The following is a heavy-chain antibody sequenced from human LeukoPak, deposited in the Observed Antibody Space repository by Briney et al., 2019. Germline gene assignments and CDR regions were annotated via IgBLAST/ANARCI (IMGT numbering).Heavy chain of an antibody. J-gene: IGHJ4*02. V-gene: IGHV3-48*04. CDR1: GFTSSSYS. CDR2: ISYSSTI. D-gene: IGHD6-13*01. Sequence: PGGSLRLSCAASGFTSSSYSMNWVRQAPGKGLEWVSYISYSSTIYYADSVKGRFTISRDNAKNSLYLQMNSLRAEDTAVYYCARERQQLPTDYWGQGTPVTVSS. CDR3: ARERQQLPTDY.